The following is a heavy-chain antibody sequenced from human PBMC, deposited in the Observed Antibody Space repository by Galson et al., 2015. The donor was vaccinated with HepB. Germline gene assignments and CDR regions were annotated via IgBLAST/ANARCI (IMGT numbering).Heavy chain of an antibody. CDR2: IRYDGSNK. V-gene: IGHV3-30*02. J-gene: IGHJ6*02. D-gene: IGHD3-10*01. CDR3: AKAPRVRGGMDV. CDR1: GFTFSSYG. Sequence: SLRLSCAASGFTFSSYGMHWVRQAPGKGLEWVAFIRYDGSNKYYADSVKGRFTISRDNSKNTLYLQMNSLRAEDTAVYYCAKAPRVRGGMDVWGQGATVTVSS.